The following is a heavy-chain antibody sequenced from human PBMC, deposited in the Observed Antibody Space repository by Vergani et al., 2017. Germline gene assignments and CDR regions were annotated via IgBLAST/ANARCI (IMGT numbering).Heavy chain of an antibody. Sequence: QVQLVQSGAEVKKPGSSVKVSCKASGGTFSSYAISWVRQAPGQGLEWMGRIIPIFGTANCAQKFQGRVTITADESTSTAYMELSSLRSEDTAVYYCARPRFTPYCSGGSCHAEYFQHWGQGTLVTVSS. CDR2: IIPIFGTA. V-gene: IGHV1-69*13. D-gene: IGHD2-15*01. CDR3: ARPRFTPYCSGGSCHAEYFQH. CDR1: GGTFSSYA. J-gene: IGHJ1*01.